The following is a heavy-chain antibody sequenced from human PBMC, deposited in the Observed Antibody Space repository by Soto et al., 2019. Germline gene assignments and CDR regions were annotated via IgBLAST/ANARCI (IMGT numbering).Heavy chain of an antibody. CDR2: INAGNGNT. J-gene: IGHJ2*01. CDR3: ARGGSLYWYFDL. V-gene: IGHV1-3*01. CDR1: GYTFTNYA. Sequence: GASVKVSCKASGYTFTNYAMHWVRQAPGQRLEWMGWINAGNGNTKYSQKFQGRVTITRDTSASTAYMELSSLRSEDTAVYYCARGGSLYWYFDLWGRGTLVTGSS. D-gene: IGHD1-26*01.